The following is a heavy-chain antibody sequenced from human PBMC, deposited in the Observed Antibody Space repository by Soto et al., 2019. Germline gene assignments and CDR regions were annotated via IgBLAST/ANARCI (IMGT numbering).Heavy chain of an antibody. CDR3: ARETYYYDSSELGTENWFDP. Sequence: TSETLSLTCTVSGVSISSGGYYWSCIRQHPGKGLEWIGYIYYSGSTYYNPSLKSRVTISVDTSKNQFSLKLSSVTAADTAVYYCARETYYYDSSELGTENWFDPWGQGTLVTVSS. J-gene: IGHJ5*02. D-gene: IGHD3-22*01. CDR1: GVSISSGGYY. CDR2: IYYSGST. V-gene: IGHV4-31*03.